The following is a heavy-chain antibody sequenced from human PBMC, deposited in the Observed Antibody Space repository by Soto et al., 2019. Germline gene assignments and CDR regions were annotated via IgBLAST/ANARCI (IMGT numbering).Heavy chain of an antibody. CDR3: ASAPQYDFWSGSQPGPSY. CDR1: GFTFSTYS. V-gene: IGHV3-48*01. D-gene: IGHD3-3*01. Sequence: PGGSLRLSCAASGFTFSTYSMNWVRQAPGKGLEWVSVITNSSSNIYYADSVKGRFTISRDNSKNTLYLQMNSLRAEDTAVYYCASAPQYDFWSGSQPGPSYWGQGTLVTVSS. CDR2: ITNSSSNI. J-gene: IGHJ4*02.